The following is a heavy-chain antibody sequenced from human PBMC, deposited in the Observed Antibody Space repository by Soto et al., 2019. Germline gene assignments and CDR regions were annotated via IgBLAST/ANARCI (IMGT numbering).Heavy chain of an antibody. D-gene: IGHD1-1*01. Sequence: QLQLQESGSGLVKPSQTLSLTCTVSGGSISSGGYSWNWIRQAPGKGLEWIGYIYHSGYTLYNPSLKGRVTISVDKSKNHCSLNLTSVTAADTAVYYCARDQLEGNWFDPWGQGTLVTVSS. CDR1: GGSISSGGYS. J-gene: IGHJ5*02. CDR2: IYHSGYT. CDR3: ARDQLEGNWFDP. V-gene: IGHV4-30-2*01.